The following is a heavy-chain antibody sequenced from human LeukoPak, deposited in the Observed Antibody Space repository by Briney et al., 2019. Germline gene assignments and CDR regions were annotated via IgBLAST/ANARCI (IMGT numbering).Heavy chain of an antibody. CDR2: ISAYNGNT. CDR3: ARAGSPGWNFWSGYDYYGMDV. Sequence: ASVKVSCKASGYTFTSYGISWVRQAPGQGLEWMGWISAYNGNTNYAQKLQGRVTMTTDTSTSTAYMELRSLRSDDTAVYYCARAGSPGWNFWSGYDYYGMDVWGQGTTVTVSS. CDR1: GYTFTSYG. V-gene: IGHV1-18*01. J-gene: IGHJ6*02. D-gene: IGHD3-3*01.